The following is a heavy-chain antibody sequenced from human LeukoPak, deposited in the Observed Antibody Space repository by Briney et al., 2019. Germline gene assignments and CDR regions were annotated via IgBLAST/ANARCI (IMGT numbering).Heavy chain of an antibody. Sequence: GASVKVSCKVSGYTLSDLSMHWVRQTPGKGLEWMGGFDPEERKRIYAQNFQGRVTMTEDTSTDTAYMELSSLRSEDTAVYYCATVVGYYQSFDYWGQGTLVTVSS. CDR1: GYTLSDLS. CDR2: FDPEERKR. CDR3: ATVVGYYQSFDY. D-gene: IGHD1-26*01. V-gene: IGHV1-24*01. J-gene: IGHJ4*02.